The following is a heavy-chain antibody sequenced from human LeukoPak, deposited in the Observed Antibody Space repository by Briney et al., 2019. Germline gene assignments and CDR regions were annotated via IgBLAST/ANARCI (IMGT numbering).Heavy chain of an antibody. D-gene: IGHD1-26*01. Sequence: SETLSLTCAVYRGSFSGYYWSWLRQPPGKGLEWLGEINHSGSTNYNPSLKSRVTISVDTSQNQFSLKLSSVTAADTAVYCCARWEGGSYYDFDYWGQGTLVTVSS. CDR1: RGSFSGYY. CDR2: INHSGST. V-gene: IGHV4-34*01. CDR3: ARWEGGSYYDFDY. J-gene: IGHJ4*02.